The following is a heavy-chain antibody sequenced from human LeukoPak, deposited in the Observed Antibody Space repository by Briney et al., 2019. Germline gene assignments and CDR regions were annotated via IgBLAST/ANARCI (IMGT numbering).Heavy chain of an antibody. CDR3: ARDAVGYDQ. J-gene: IGHJ4*02. CDR2: ISSSGTIT. Sequence: GSLRLSCAASGFTFSDYYMTWIRQPPGKGLECVSYISSSGTITYYADSVKGRFTISRDNAKNSVYLQMHNLRVEDTAVYYCARDAVGYDQWGQGTLVTVSS. V-gene: IGHV3-11*04. CDR1: GFTFSDYY. D-gene: IGHD2-2*03.